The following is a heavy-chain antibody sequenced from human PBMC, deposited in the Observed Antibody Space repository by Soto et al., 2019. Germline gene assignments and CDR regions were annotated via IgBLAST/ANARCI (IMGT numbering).Heavy chain of an antibody. CDR3: ATKNPWLVGFLDY. Sequence: PSAKVSCKVSGYTLTELSMHWVRQAPGKGLEWMGGFDPEDGETIYAQKFQGRVTMTEDTSTDTAYMELSSLRSEDTAVYYCATKNPWLVGFLDYWGQGTLVTVSS. D-gene: IGHD6-19*01. CDR1: GYTLTELS. CDR2: FDPEDGET. J-gene: IGHJ4*02. V-gene: IGHV1-24*01.